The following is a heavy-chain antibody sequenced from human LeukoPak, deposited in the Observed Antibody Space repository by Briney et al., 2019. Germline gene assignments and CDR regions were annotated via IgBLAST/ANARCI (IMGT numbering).Heavy chain of an antibody. CDR3: ALPAKGAFFYYYMEV. CDR1: AYTSPNYG. J-gene: IGHJ6*03. D-gene: IGHD2-2*01. Sequence: GASVKVSCKASAYTSPNYGITWVRQAPGRGLEWMGWISTYNGNTQYAQKFQGRVTMTTDTPTKTVYMELSNLRSNDTAAYYCALPAKGAFFYYYMEVWGKGTTVTVSS. V-gene: IGHV1-18*01. CDR2: ISTYNGNT.